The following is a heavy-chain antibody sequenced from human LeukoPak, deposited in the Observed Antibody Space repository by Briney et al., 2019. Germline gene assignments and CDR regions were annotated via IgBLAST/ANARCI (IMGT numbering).Heavy chain of an antibody. CDR3: AKEEAMIRGVPYYYDF. CDR2: ISGSGGST. V-gene: IGHV3-23*01. CDR1: GFTFSSYA. J-gene: IGHJ4*02. Sequence: GGSLRLSCAASGFTFSSYAMSWVRQAPGKGLEWVSAISGSGGSTYYADSVKGRFTISRDNSKNTLYLQMNSLRAEDTAVYYCAKEEAMIRGVPYYYDFWGQGTLVTVSS. D-gene: IGHD3-10*01.